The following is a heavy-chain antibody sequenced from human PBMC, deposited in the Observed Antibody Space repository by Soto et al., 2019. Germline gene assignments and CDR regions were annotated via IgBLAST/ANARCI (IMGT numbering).Heavy chain of an antibody. J-gene: IGHJ4*02. Sequence: GGSLRLSCAASGFTFSSYGMHWVRQAPGKGLEWVAVISYDGSNKYYADSVKGRLTISRDNSKNTLYLQMNSLRAEDTAVYYCARDPYGGNPFDYWGQGTLVTVSS. CDR2: ISYDGSNK. D-gene: IGHD2-15*01. CDR1: GFTFSSYG. V-gene: IGHV3-30*03. CDR3: ARDPYGGNPFDY.